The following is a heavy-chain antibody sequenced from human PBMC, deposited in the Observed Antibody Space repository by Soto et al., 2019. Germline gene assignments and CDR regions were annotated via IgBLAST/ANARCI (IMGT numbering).Heavy chain of an antibody. CDR1: GDSISNSSYL. D-gene: IGHD1-1*01. J-gene: IGHJ4*02. CDR3: ARHGGPSRTGTGFHY. CDR2: IYYSGST. Sequence: SETLSLTCTVSGDSISNSSYLWGWIRQPPGKGLEWIGSIYYSGSTYHHPSLKTRVTISVDTSKNQFSLKLSSVTAADTAVYNCARHGGPSRTGTGFHYWGQGTLVTVSS. V-gene: IGHV4-39*01.